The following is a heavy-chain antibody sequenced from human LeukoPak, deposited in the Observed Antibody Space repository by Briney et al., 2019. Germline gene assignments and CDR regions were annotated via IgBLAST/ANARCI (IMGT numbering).Heavy chain of an antibody. D-gene: IGHD3-16*01. Sequence: SETLSLTCTVSGGSISGYYWSWLRQPPGKGLEWIAYIYYSGDTEYNPSLNSRVTLSVDTSNNQASLKLSSVTAADTAVYYCARGHYGFDPWGQGTLVTVSS. CDR3: ARGHYGFDP. CDR2: IYYSGDT. CDR1: GGSISGYY. J-gene: IGHJ5*02. V-gene: IGHV4-59*08.